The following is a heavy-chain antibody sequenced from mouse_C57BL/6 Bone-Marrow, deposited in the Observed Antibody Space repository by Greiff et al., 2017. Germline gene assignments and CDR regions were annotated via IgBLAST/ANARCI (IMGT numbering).Heavy chain of an antibody. CDR2: ICPRSGNT. V-gene: IGHV1-81*01. CDR3: ARCPY. J-gene: IGHJ2*01. CDR1: GSTFTSYG. Sequence: QVQLQQSGAALARPGASVKLSCEASGSTFTSYGISWVKQRPGQGLEWIGAICPRSGNTYYTDKFKGRATLTADNSSSTAYLELRSLPSAHSALYFCARCPYWGQGTTLTVAA.